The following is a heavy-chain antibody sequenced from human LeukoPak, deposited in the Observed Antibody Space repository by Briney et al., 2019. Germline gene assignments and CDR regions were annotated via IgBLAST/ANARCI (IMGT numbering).Heavy chain of an antibody. CDR2: IKQDGSEK. V-gene: IGHV3-7*01. D-gene: IGHD6-19*01. CDR1: GFTFSSYW. J-gene: IGHJ4*02. CDR3: ARDFPPQIYSSGWYGGSDY. Sequence: GGSLRLSCAASGFTFSSYWMSWVRQAPGKGLEWVANIKQDGSEKYYVDSVKGRFTISRDNAKNSLYLQMNSLRAEDTAVYYCARDFPPQIYSSGWYGGSDYWGQGTLVTVSS.